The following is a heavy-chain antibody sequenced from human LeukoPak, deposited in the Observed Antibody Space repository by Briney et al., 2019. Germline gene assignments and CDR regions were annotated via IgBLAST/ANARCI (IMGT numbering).Heavy chain of an antibody. D-gene: IGHD3-10*01. J-gene: IGHJ5*02. CDR3: ARWGYGSGSYPNGGFDP. CDR2: INTDTGNP. Sequence: GASVKVSCKASGYTFTSYVMNWVRQAPGQGLEWMGWINTDTGNPTYAQGFIGRFVFPLDTSVSTAYLQISSLKAEDTAMYYCARWGYGSGSYPNGGFDPWGQGTLVIVSS. V-gene: IGHV7-4-1*02. CDR1: GYTFTSYV.